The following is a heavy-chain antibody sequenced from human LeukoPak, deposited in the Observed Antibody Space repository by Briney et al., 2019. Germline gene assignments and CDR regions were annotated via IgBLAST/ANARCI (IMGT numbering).Heavy chain of an antibody. J-gene: IGHJ1*01. Sequence: PSETLSLTCTVSGGSISSYYWSWIRQPPGKGLEWIGYIYYSGSTNYNPSLKSRVTISVDTSKNQFSLKLSSVTAADTAVYYCGGAVAGTGYFQHWGQGTLVTVSS. CDR2: IYYSGST. CDR3: GGAVAGTGYFQH. V-gene: IGHV4-59*08. D-gene: IGHD6-19*01. CDR1: GGSISSYY.